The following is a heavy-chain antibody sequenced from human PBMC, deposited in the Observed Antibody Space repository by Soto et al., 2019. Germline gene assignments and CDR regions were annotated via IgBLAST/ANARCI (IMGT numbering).Heavy chain of an antibody. V-gene: IGHV3-66*01. CDR2: IYTGGGT. CDR1: GLTVSTNP. CDR3: ARDGIGGTTFRGYLDY. D-gene: IGHD2-15*01. J-gene: IGHJ4*02. Sequence: GGSLRLSCAASGLTVSTNPMSWVRQAPGKGLEWVSVIYTGGGTHYADSVMGRFTISRDNSKNTLYLEMNSLRPEDTAVYYCARDGIGGTTFRGYLDYWGQGNLVTVSS.